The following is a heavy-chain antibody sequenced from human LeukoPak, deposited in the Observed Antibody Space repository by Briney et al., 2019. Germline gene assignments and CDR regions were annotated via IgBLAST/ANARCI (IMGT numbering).Heavy chain of an antibody. J-gene: IGHJ5*02. CDR3: SRVYCGGGCYQFDP. Sequence: SQTLSLTCTVSGGSISSGSYYWNWIRQPAGKGLEWIGRIYTSGSTNYNPSLKSRVTISVDTSKNQFSLKLSSVTAADTAVYYCSRVYCGGGCYQFDPWGQGTLVTVSS. D-gene: IGHD2-21*02. V-gene: IGHV4-61*02. CDR1: GGSISSGSYY. CDR2: IYTSGST.